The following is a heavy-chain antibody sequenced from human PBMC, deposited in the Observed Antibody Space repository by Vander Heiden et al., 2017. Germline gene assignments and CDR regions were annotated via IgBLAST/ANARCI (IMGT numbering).Heavy chain of an antibody. Sequence: EVQLVESGGGLVQPGRSLRLSCAASGFTFDAYAMHWVRQAPGKGLEWVSGISWNSGSIGYADSVKGRFTISRDNAKNSLYLQMNSLRAEDTALYYCAKARDDSSGYYTLFDYWGQGTLVTVSS. CDR1: GFTFDAYA. D-gene: IGHD3-22*01. CDR3: AKARDDSSGYYTLFDY. V-gene: IGHV3-9*01. J-gene: IGHJ4*02. CDR2: ISWNSGSI.